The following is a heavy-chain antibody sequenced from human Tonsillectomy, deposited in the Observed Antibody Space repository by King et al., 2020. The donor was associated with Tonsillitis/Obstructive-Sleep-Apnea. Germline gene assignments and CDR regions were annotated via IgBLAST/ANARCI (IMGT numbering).Heavy chain of an antibody. Sequence: TLKESGPTLMKPTQTLTLTCTFSGFSLSTSGVGVGWIRQPPGKALEWLALIYWDDDKRYSPSLKSRLTITKDTSKNQVVLTMTNMDPVDTATYYFAHLQQLRFVEWFHFDFWGQGTLVTVSS. CDR3: AHLQQLRFVEWFHFDF. J-gene: IGHJ4*02. V-gene: IGHV2-5*02. CDR2: IYWDDDK. CDR1: GFSLSTSGVG. D-gene: IGHD3-3*01.